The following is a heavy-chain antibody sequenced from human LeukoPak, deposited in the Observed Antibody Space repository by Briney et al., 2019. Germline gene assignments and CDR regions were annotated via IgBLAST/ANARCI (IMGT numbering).Heavy chain of an antibody. D-gene: IGHD3-10*01. Sequence: PGGTLRLSCAASGFTFSTYAMSWVRQAPGKGLEWVSAISGSGDFTYYAEYVRGRFTISRDNSKKTLYLQMNSLRAEDTAVYYCAKADRGWGVITKDWGQGTLVTSST. J-gene: IGHJ4*02. V-gene: IGHV3-23*01. CDR3: AKADRGWGVITKD. CDR2: ISGSGDFT. CDR1: GFTFSTYA.